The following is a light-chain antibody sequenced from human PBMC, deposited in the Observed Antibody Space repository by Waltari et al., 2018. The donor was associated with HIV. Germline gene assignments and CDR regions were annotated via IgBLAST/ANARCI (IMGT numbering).Light chain of an antibody. J-gene: IGLJ3*02. Sequence: QSVLTQPPSASGTPGQRVAISCSGSSSNIGSNTITWYQQLSGTAPKLLINSNNQRPSGVPDRFSGSKSGTSGSLAISGLQSEDEAYYYCSSYTSSSTWVFGGGTKLTVL. CDR2: SNN. V-gene: IGLV1-44*01. CDR3: SSYTSSSTWV. CDR1: SSNIGSNT.